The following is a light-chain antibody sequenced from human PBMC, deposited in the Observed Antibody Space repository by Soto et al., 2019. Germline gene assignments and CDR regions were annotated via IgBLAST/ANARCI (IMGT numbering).Light chain of an antibody. CDR3: QQLYSYPLT. J-gene: IGKJ4*01. Sequence: DIQLTQSPSFLSASVGDRVTITCRASQGISSYLAWDQQNPGTAPKLLISCASALRSGVPSRFSGSGSGTEFTRTLSSLQPEDFATYYCQQLYSYPLTFGGGTKVEIK. V-gene: IGKV1-9*01. CDR1: QGISSY. CDR2: CAS.